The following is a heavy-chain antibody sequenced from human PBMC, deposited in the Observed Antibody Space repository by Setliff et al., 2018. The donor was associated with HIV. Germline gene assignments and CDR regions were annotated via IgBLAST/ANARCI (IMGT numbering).Heavy chain of an antibody. Sequence: SETLSLPCTVSGDSISSHYWNWIRQPPGKALEWIGYIYYSGSTNYNTSFKSRVTISVDRSKGQFSLNLGSVTAADTASYYCTRGTVGVAGGDYWGQGILVTVSS. CDR1: GDSISSHY. D-gene: IGHD1-26*01. V-gene: IGHV4-59*11. CDR3: TRGTVGVAGGDY. CDR2: IYYSGST. J-gene: IGHJ4*02.